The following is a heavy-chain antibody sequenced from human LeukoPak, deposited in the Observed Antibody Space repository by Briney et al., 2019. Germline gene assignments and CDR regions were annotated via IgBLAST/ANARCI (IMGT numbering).Heavy chain of an antibody. CDR1: GYTFTGYY. CDR3: ARGSIVGATFDYFDY. Sequence: ASAKVSCKASGYTFTGYYIHWVRQAPGQGLEWMGWIKPNSGGTNYAQKFQGRVTMTRDTSISTAYMELSRLRSDDTAVYYCARGSIVGATFDYFDYWGQGTLVTVSS. D-gene: IGHD1-26*01. CDR2: IKPNSGGT. V-gene: IGHV1-2*02. J-gene: IGHJ4*02.